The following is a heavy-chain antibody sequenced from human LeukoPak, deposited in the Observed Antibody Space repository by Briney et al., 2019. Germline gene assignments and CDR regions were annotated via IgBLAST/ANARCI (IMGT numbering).Heavy chain of an antibody. D-gene: IGHD6-13*01. J-gene: IGHJ6*02. CDR2: INHSGST. CDR1: GGSFSGYY. Sequence: SETLSLTCAVYGGSFSGYYWSWIRQPPGKGLEWIGEINHSGSTNYNPSLKSRVTISVDTSKNQLSLKLSSVTAADTAVYYCARGRSRKHSSPMDVWGQGTTVTVSS. V-gene: IGHV4-34*01. CDR3: ARGRSRKHSSPMDV.